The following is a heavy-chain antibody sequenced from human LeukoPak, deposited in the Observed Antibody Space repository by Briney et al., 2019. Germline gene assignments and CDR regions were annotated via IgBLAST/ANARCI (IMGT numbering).Heavy chain of an antibody. CDR3: ARERSPLFYYGSGRIYYFDY. CDR1: GYTFTSYG. V-gene: IGHV1-18*01. J-gene: IGHJ4*02. Sequence: ASVKVSCKASGYTFTSYGISWVRQAPGQGLEWMGWISAYNGNTNYAQKLQGRVTMTTDTSTSTAYMELRSLRSDDTAVYYCARERSPLFYYGSGRIYYFDYWGQGTLVTVSS. CDR2: ISAYNGNT. D-gene: IGHD3-10*01.